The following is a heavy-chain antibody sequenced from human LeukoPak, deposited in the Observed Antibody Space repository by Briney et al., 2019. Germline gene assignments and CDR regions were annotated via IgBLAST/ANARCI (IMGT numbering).Heavy chain of an antibody. CDR3: ARLRGSGSYFDY. V-gene: IGHV1-69*06. D-gene: IGHD3-10*01. Sequence: ASVKVSCKASGGTFSSYAISWVRQVPGQGLEWMGGIIPIFGTANYAQKFQGRVTITADKSTSTAYMELSSLRSEDTAVYYCARLRGSGSYFDYWGQGTLVTVSS. CDR2: IIPIFGTA. CDR1: GGTFSSYA. J-gene: IGHJ4*02.